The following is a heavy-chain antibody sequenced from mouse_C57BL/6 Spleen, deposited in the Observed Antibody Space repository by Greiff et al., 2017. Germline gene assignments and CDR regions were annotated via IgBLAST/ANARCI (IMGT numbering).Heavy chain of an antibody. V-gene: IGHV1-69*01. CDR3: ARSTNYDYDGYAMDC. CDR1: GYTFTSYW. D-gene: IGHD2-4*01. CDR2: IHPSDSYT. Sequence: VQLQQPGAELVMPGASVKLSCKASGYTFTSYWMHWVKQRPGQGLEWIGEIHPSDSYTNYNQKFKGKSTLTVDKSTSTAYMQLSSLTSEDSAVYYCARSTNYDYDGYAMDCWGQGTSVSVSS. J-gene: IGHJ4*01.